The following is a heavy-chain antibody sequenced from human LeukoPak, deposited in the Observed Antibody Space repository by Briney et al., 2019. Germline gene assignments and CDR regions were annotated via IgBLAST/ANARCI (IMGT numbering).Heavy chain of an antibody. Sequence: SETLSLTCTVSGGSINSSSYYWGWIRQPPGKGLEWIGSIFYSGSSYYNPSLESRVTISVDTSKNQFSLKLNSVTAADTAVYYCARHQKHNSYYFDYWGQGTLVTVSS. CDR3: ARHQKHNSYYFDY. D-gene: IGHD5-24*01. CDR1: GGSINSSSYY. CDR2: IFYSGSS. J-gene: IGHJ4*02. V-gene: IGHV4-39*01.